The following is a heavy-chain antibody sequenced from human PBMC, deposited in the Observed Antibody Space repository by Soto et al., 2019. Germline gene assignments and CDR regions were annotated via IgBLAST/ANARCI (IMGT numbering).Heavy chain of an antibody. D-gene: IGHD1-1*01. CDR2: ISHDGSNT. CDR3: AREGCLQLERYFDY. J-gene: IGHJ4*02. CDR1: GFTFSSYA. Sequence: QVQLVESGGGVVRPGRSLRLSCAASGFTFSSYAMDWVRQAPGKGLEWVAGISHDGSNTYSADSVTGRFTISRDNSKNTLYLQMNSLRDEDTAVFYCAREGCLQLERYFDYWGQGTLVTVSS. V-gene: IGHV3-30-3*01.